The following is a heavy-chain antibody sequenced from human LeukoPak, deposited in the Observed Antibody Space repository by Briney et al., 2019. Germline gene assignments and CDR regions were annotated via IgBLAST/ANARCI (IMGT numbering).Heavy chain of an antibody. D-gene: IGHD2-8*02. J-gene: IGHJ5*02. Sequence: SETLPLTCAVSGYSSSSGYYWGWIRQPPGKGLEWIGSIYHSGSTYYNPSLKSRVTISVDTSKNQFSLKLSSVTAADTAVYYCARVSTGWFDPWGQGTLVTVSS. CDR1: GYSSSSGYY. CDR2: IYHSGST. CDR3: ARVSTGWFDP. V-gene: IGHV4-38-2*01.